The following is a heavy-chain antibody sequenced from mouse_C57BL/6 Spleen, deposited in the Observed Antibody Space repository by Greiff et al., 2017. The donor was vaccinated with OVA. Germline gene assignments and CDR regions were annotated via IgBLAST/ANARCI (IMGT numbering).Heavy chain of an antibody. J-gene: IGHJ4*01. CDR3: ARHDDWGAMDY. CDR1: GFTFSSYT. D-gene: IGHD2-4*01. CDR2: ISGGGGNT. V-gene: IGHV5-9*01. Sequence: VQLVESGGGLVKPGGSLKLSCAASGFTFSSYTMSWVRQTPEKRLEWVATISGGGGNTYYPDSVKGRFTISRDNAKNTLYLQMSSLRSEDTALYYCARHDDWGAMDYWGQGTSVTVSS.